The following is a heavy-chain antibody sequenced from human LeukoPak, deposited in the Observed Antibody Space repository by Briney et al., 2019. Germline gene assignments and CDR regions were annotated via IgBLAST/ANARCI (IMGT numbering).Heavy chain of an antibody. V-gene: IGHV3-66*01. CDR3: ARSIAAAGTIDY. D-gene: IGHD6-13*01. CDR1: GFTVSSNY. Sequence: PGGSLRLSCAASGFTVSSNYMSWVRQAPGKGLEWVSVIYSGGSTYYADSVKGRFTISRDNSKNTPYLQMNSLRAEDTAVYYCARSIAAAGTIDYWGQGTLVTVSS. J-gene: IGHJ4*02. CDR2: IYSGGST.